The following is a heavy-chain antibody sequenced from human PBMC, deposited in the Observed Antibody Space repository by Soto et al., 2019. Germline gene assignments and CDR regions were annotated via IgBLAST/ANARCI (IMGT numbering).Heavy chain of an antibody. CDR2: ISAYNGNT. J-gene: IGHJ4*02. CDR1: GYTFTSYG. D-gene: IGHD4-17*01. Sequence: QVQLVQSGVEVEKPGASVKVSCKASGYTFTSYGVSWVRQAPGQGLEWMGWISAYNGNTNYAQKFQGRVTMTTDTSTSTAYMELRSLRSDDTAVYYCVRDVSTVTTGGPDYWGQGTLVTVSS. V-gene: IGHV1-18*01. CDR3: VRDVSTVTTGGPDY.